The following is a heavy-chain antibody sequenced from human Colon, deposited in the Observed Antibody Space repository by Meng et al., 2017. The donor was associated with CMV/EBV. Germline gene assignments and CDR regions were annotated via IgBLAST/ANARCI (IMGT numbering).Heavy chain of an antibody. CDR2: IGIVSGKT. CDR1: GFNFIESG. Sequence: SVTVSCKASGFNFIESGVQWVRQGRGERLEWIGWIGIVSGKTNYAPDFQERVTITRDMSASTVYMELNSLKSEDTAVYYCVRARASEYYYLFGYWGQGTLVTVSS. CDR3: VRARASEYYYLFGY. J-gene: IGHJ4*02. D-gene: IGHD2/OR15-2a*01. V-gene: IGHV1-58*01.